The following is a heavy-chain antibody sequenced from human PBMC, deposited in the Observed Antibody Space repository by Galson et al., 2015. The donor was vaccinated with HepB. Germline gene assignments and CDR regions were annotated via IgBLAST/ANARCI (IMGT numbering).Heavy chain of an antibody. CDR3: ARGELTYDILTGLDY. CDR2: ISYDGSNK. CDR1: GFTFSSYA. Sequence: SLRLSCAASGFTFSSYAMHWVRQAPGKGLEWGAVISYDGSNKYYADSVKGRFTISRDNSKNTLYLQMNSLRAEDTAVYYCARGELTYDILTGLDYWGQGTLVTVSS. J-gene: IGHJ4*02. V-gene: IGHV3-30-3*01. D-gene: IGHD3-9*01.